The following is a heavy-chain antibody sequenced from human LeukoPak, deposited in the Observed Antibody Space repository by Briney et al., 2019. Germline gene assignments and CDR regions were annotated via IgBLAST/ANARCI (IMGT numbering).Heavy chain of an antibody. CDR3: ARDGGVSSGYTPKSFDY. D-gene: IGHD3-22*01. CDR2: MNPNSGGT. CDR1: GYTFTGYY. V-gene: IGHV1-2*06. J-gene: IGHJ4*02. Sequence: ASVKVSCKASGYTFTGYYMHWVRQAPGQGLKWMGRMNPNSGGTNYAQKFQGRVTMTRDTSISTAYMELSRLRSDDTAVYYCARDGGVSSGYTPKSFDYWGQGTLVTVSS.